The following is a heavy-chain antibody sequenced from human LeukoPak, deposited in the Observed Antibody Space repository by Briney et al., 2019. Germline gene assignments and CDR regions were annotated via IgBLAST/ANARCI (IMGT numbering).Heavy chain of an antibody. CDR3: TRYGSGQNYRDPFDF. V-gene: IGHV3-69-1*02. CDR1: GFTSGLAFSDYY. D-gene: IGHD3-10*01. CDR2: ISGGRDIV. J-gene: IGHJ4*02. Sequence: GGSLRLSCAASGFTSGLAFSDYYMSWVRQAPGKGPEWISHISGGRDIVAYADSVKGRFTISRDNAEYSLYLQMNSLRVEDTAVYYCTRYGSGQNYRDPFDFWGQGTLVTVSP.